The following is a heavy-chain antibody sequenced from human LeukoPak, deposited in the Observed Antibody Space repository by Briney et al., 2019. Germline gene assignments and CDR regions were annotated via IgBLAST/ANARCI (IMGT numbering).Heavy chain of an antibody. J-gene: IGHJ5*02. D-gene: IGHD1-1*01. CDR1: GGSVSSDNDY. V-gene: IGHV4-61*02. CDR3: AKSPFDHYNWNDPPKFWFDP. Sequence: SETLSLTCTVSGGSVSSDNDYWSWIRQPAGKGLEWIGRIYGSGSTNYNPSLKTRVTISVDTSKNQFSLILSSVTAADTAVYYCAKSPFDHYNWNDPPKFWFDPWGQGTLVTVSS. CDR2: IYGSGST.